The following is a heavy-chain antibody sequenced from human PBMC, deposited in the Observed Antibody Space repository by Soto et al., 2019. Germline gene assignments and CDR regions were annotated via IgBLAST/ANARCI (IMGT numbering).Heavy chain of an antibody. D-gene: IGHD5-18*01. J-gene: IGHJ5*02. V-gene: IGHV4-61*08. CDR1: GGSVRSGGYF. CDR3: ARIPVDTSMIYWLDP. CDR2: IYYSGNT. Sequence: GPGPSTPSETLSLTCTVSGGSVRSGGYFLSWVRPPPGKGLEWIGYIYYSGNTNYNPSLKSRVIISVDTSKNLFSLKLTSVTAADTAVYYCARIPVDTSMIYWLDPWGQGTLVTVS.